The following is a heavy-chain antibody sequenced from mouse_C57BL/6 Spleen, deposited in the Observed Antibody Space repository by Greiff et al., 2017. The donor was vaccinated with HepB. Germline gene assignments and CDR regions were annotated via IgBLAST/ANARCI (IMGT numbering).Heavy chain of an antibody. CDR1: GFTFSSYT. CDR2: ISGGGGNT. CDR3: ARYPGFAY. Sequence: EVKVVESGGGLVKPGGSLKLSCAASGFTFSSYTMSWVRQTPEKRLEWVATISGGGGNTYYPDSVKGRFTISSDNAKNTLYLQMSSLRSEDTALYYCARYPGFAYWGQGTLVTVSA. J-gene: IGHJ3*01. V-gene: IGHV5-9*01.